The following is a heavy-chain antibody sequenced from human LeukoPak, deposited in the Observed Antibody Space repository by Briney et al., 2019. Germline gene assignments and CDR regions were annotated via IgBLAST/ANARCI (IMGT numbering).Heavy chain of an antibody. CDR2: IYHSGST. V-gene: IGHV4-38-2*02. J-gene: IGHJ4*02. CDR3: ARAKYSNCLDY. CDR1: GYSISSGYY. Sequence: SETLSLTCTVSGYSISSGYYWGWIRQPPGKGLEWIGSIYHSGSTYYNPSLKSRVTISVDTSKNQFSLKLSSVTAADTAVYYCARAKYSNCLDYWGQGTLVTVSS. D-gene: IGHD4-11*01.